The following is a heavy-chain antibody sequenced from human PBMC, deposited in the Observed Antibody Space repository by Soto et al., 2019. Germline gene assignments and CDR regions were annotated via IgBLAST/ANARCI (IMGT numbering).Heavy chain of an antibody. D-gene: IGHD6-6*01. CDR2: ISSSSSTI. Sequence: PGGSLRLSCAASGFTFSSYSMNWVRQAPGKGLEWVSYISSSSSTIYYADSVKGRFTISRDNAKNSLYLQMNSLRDEDTAVYYCARDPAGRESIAARPDWFDPWGQGTLVTVSS. CDR3: ARDPAGRESIAARPDWFDP. J-gene: IGHJ5*02. CDR1: GFTFSSYS. V-gene: IGHV3-48*02.